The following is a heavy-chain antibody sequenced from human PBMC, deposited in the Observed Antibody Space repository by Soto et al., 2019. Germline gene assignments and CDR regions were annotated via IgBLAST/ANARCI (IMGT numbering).Heavy chain of an antibody. CDR2: MSNDGNNQ. Sequence: GGSLRLSCAASGFDFTSYVMHWLRQAPGKGLEWVAVMSNDGNNQFYADSVRGRFIISRDTSKNTLFLQMTSLRPEDTAVYHCARGFCANSVCYYFFDLWGPGALVPLSS. J-gene: IGHJ4*02. D-gene: IGHD2-8*01. V-gene: IGHV3-30*03. CDR1: GFDFTSYV. CDR3: ARGFCANSVCYYFFDL.